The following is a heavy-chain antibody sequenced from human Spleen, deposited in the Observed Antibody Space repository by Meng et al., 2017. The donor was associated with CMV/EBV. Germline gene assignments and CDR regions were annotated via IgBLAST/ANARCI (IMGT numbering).Heavy chain of an antibody. CDR2: VHPFGGST. CDR1: GFPFSTYW. Sequence: GESLKISCAASGFPFSTYWMHWVRQAPGKGLEWVSRVHPFGGSTTYADSVKGRFTISRDNSKNTLYLQMDSLRAEDTAMYYCAKLNVPGGIGYDPFDCWGQGTLVTVSS. V-gene: IGHV3-74*01. J-gene: IGHJ4*02. CDR3: AKLNVPGGIGYDPFDC. D-gene: IGHD5-12*01.